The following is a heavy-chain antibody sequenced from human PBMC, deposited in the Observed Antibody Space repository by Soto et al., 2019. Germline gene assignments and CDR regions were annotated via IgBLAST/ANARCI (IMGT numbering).Heavy chain of an antibody. CDR1: GFTFSNAW. CDR2: IKSKTDGGTT. CDR3: TTQTDYGDYDWLPVTRLYYYYGMDV. J-gene: IGHJ6*02. D-gene: IGHD4-17*01. V-gene: IGHV3-15*07. Sequence: EVQLVESGGGLVKPGGSLRLSCAASGFTFSNAWINWVRQAPGKGLEWVGRIKSKTDGGTTDYAAPVKGRFTISRDDSKNTLYLQMNSLKTEDTAVYYCTTQTDYGDYDWLPVTRLYYYYGMDVWGQGTTVTVSS.